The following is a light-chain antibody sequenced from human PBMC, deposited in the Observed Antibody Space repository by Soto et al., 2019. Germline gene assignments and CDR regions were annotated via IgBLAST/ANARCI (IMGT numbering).Light chain of an antibody. CDR2: GAS. Sequence: EIVMTQSPATLSVSPGERSALPCRASQSVSSKLAWFQQKAGQGPRLLIYGASTRATGIPARFSGSGSGTEFTLTISSLQSEDFAVYFCEQYSNWWTFGQGTKVDIK. CDR3: EQYSNWWT. V-gene: IGKV3-15*01. CDR1: QSVSSK. J-gene: IGKJ1*01.